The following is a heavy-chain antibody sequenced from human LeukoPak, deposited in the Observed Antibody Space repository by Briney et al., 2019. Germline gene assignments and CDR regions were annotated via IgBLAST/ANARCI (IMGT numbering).Heavy chain of an antibody. J-gene: IGHJ4*02. Sequence: GASVKVSCKASGYTFTSYGISWVRQAPGQGLEWMGWISAYNGNTNYAQKLQGRVTMTTDTSTSTAYIELRSLRSYDTAGYYCARELIVRGVITPTIDYWGQGTLVTVSS. V-gene: IGHV1-18*01. CDR2: ISAYNGNT. CDR1: GYTFTSYG. CDR3: ARELIVRGVITPTIDY. D-gene: IGHD3-10*01.